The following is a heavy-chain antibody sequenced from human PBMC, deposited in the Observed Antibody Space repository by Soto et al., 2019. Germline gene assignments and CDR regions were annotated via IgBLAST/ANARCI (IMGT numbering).Heavy chain of an antibody. V-gene: IGHV4-31*03. J-gene: IGHJ4*02. D-gene: IGHD7-27*01. CDR1: GGSISSGGYY. CDR3: ARAPNPPAPAPFDY. CDR2: IYYSGSP. Sequence: LSLTFTVSGGSISSGGYYWSWILQHPGKGLEWMGYIYYSGSPYYNPSLKSRVTISVDTSKNQFSLKLSSVTAADTAVYYCARAPNPPAPAPFDYWGQGTLVTVSS.